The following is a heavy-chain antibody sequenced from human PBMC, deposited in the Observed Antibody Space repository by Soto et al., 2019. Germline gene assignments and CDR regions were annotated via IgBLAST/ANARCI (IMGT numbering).Heavy chain of an antibody. CDR1: GCSISSGGYS. CDR2: IYHSGST. D-gene: IGHD5-12*01. J-gene: IGHJ4*02. Sequence: SETLSLTCAFSGCSISSGGYSLSWIRQPPGKGLEWIGYIYHSGSTYYNPSLKSRVTISVDRSKNQFSLKLSSVTAADTAVYYCARDDGVATISIDYWGQGTLVTVSS. V-gene: IGHV4-30-2*01. CDR3: ARDDGVATISIDY.